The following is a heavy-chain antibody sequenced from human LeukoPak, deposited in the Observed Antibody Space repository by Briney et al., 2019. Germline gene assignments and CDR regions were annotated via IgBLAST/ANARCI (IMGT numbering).Heavy chain of an antibody. J-gene: IGHJ4*02. Sequence: SETLSLTRAVSGYSTSSGYYWGWIRQPPGKGLEWIGSIYHSGSTYYNPSLKSRVTISVDTSKNQFSLKLSSVTAADTAVYYCARINSSGWYDFDYWGQGTLVTVSS. CDR1: GYSTSSGYY. CDR2: IYHSGST. CDR3: ARINSSGWYDFDY. D-gene: IGHD6-19*01. V-gene: IGHV4-38-2*01.